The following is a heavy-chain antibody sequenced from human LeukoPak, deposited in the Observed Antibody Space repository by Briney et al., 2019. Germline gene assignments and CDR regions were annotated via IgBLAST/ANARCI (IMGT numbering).Heavy chain of an antibody. V-gene: IGHV4-59*12. CDR2: IYYSGST. D-gene: IGHD3-10*01. J-gene: IGHJ4*02. CDR3: ARDLPGGSGSYGY. Sequence: SETLSLTCTVSGGSISSYYWSWIRQPPGKGLEWIGYIYYSGSTNYNPSLKSRVTISVDTSKNQFSLKLSSVTAADTAVYYCARDLPGGSGSYGYWGQGTLVTVSS. CDR1: GGSISSYY.